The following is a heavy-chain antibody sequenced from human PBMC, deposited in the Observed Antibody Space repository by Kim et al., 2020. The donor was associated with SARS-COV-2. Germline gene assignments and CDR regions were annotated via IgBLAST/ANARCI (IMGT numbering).Heavy chain of an antibody. D-gene: IGHD3-9*01. J-gene: IGHJ4*02. CDR3: ARDQGITIFWHDY. Sequence: YADSVKGRFTISRNNAKNSLYLQMNSLRAEDTALYYCARDQGITIFWHDYWGQGTLVTVSS. V-gene: IGHV3-20*03.